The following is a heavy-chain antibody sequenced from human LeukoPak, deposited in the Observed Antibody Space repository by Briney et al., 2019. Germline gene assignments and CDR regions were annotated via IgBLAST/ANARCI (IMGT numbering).Heavy chain of an antibody. CDR3: ARLTGGSGSYYKGG. D-gene: IGHD3-10*01. Sequence: GSLRLSCAASGFTFSSYAMTWVRQAPGKGLEWVSAITGSDGSTYYADSVKGRFTISRDNSKNSLYLQMNSLRAEDTAVYYCARLTGGSGSYYKGGWGQGTLVTVSS. V-gene: IGHV3-23*01. CDR2: ITGSDGST. J-gene: IGHJ4*02. CDR1: GFTFSSYA.